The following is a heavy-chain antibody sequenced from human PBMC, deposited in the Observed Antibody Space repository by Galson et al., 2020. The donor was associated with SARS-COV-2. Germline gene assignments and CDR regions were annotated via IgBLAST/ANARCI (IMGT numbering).Heavy chain of an antibody. CDR1: GFSFSNAW. J-gene: IGHJ6*02. Sequence: GRSLRLYCEASGFSFSNAWMNWVRQAPGKGLEWVGRIRSKSDGGTKDYAAPVKGRFIISREDSENTLYLQMNSLKTEDTAVYYCTTAGEDSVYGDYYYGMDVWGQGTTVTVSS. CDR3: TTAGEDSVYGDYYYGMDV. V-gene: IGHV3-15*07. CDR2: IRSKSDGGTK. D-gene: IGHD5-12*01.